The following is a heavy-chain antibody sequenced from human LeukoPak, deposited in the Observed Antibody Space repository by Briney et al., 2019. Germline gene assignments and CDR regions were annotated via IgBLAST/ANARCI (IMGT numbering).Heavy chain of an antibody. CDR1: GGSISGFH. J-gene: IGHJ5*02. Sequence: SETLSLTCTVSGGSISGFHWSWIRQPPGKGLEYIGDVFYSGGTNYNSSLKSRLTISVDTSRNQFSLKLTSVTAADTAVYYCARLYAGAYTRLDPWGQGTLVAVSS. CDR3: ARLYAGAYTRLDP. CDR2: VFYSGGT. D-gene: IGHD3-16*01. V-gene: IGHV4-59*08.